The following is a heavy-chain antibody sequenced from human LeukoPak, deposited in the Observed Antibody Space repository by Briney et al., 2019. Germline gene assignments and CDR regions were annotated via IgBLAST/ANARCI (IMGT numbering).Heavy chain of an antibody. CDR2: IYTSGST. Sequence: SETLSLTCTVSGGSISSYYWSWIRQPAGKGLEWIGRIYTSGSTNYNPSLKSRVTMSVDTSKNQFSLKLSSVTAADTAVYYCAREDSSGWYGLYYFDYWGQGTLVTVSP. D-gene: IGHD6-19*01. CDR3: AREDSSGWYGLYYFDY. V-gene: IGHV4-4*07. CDR1: GGSISSYY. J-gene: IGHJ4*02.